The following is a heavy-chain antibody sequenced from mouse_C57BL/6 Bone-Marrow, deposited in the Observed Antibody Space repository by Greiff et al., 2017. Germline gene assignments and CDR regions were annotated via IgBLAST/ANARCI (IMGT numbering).Heavy chain of an antibody. CDR1: GFTFSSYG. J-gene: IGHJ2*01. Sequence: EVMLVESGGDLVKPGGSLKLSCAASGFTFSSYGMYWVRQTPDKRLEWVATISSGGSYTYYPDSVKGRFTISRDNAKNTLYLQMSSLKSEDTAMYYGASHTIYYYGSSYVRVYFDYWGQGTTLTVAS. CDR3: ASHTIYYYGSSYVRVYFDY. CDR2: ISSGGSYT. V-gene: IGHV5-6*01. D-gene: IGHD1-1*01.